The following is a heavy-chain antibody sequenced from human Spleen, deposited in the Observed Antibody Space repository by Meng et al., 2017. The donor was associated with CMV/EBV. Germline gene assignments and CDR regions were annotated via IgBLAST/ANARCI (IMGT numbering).Heavy chain of an antibody. CDR2: TIPICGTP. CDR1: GGSFSSYT. CDR3: ARAPLEHVPFDP. D-gene: IGHD2-2*01. Sequence: KASGGSFSSYTVHWVRQAPGQGLEGMGATIPICGTPTFSQKFQGRVTITTDESTSTAYMELSGLRSEDTAVYYCARAPLEHVPFDPWGQGTLVTVSS. J-gene: IGHJ5*02. V-gene: IGHV1-69*05.